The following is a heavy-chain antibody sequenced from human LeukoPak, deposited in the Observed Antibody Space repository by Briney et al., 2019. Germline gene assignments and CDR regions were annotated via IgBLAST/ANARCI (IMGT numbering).Heavy chain of an antibody. D-gene: IGHD3-3*01. J-gene: IGHJ4*02. V-gene: IGHV4-59*08. Sequence: SETLSLTCSVSGGSISNSYWNWIRQPPGKGLEWIGYISYSGTTNSNPSLKSRVTLSVDTSKNELSLKLNSVTAADTAVYYCARVPRGLTIFGVVPYYFDYWGQGTLVTVSS. CDR1: GGSISNSY. CDR3: ARVPRGLTIFGVVPYYFDY. CDR2: ISYSGTT.